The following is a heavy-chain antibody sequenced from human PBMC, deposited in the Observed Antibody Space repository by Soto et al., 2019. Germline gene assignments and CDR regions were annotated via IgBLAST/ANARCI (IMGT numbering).Heavy chain of an antibody. Sequence: QVQLVQSGAEVKKPGSSVKVSCKASGGSFDTYIVTWVREAPGQGLEWMGRIIPVLGVEYYSQKFRDRVAITADKSTTTAYMELSSLRSEDTAVYYCAKSGNHGSATPSYHGTDVWGLGTTVTVS. D-gene: IGHD2-15*01. CDR2: IIPVLGVE. CDR1: GGSFDTYI. V-gene: IGHV1-69*02. CDR3: AKSGNHGSATPSYHGTDV. J-gene: IGHJ6*02.